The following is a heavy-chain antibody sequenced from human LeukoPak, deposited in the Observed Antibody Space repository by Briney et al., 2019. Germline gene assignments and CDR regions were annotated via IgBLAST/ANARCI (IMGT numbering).Heavy chain of an antibody. V-gene: IGHV3-23*01. D-gene: IGHD1-1*01. CDR1: GFTFSSYA. J-gene: IGHJ6*02. CDR2: ISGSGGST. CDR3: AKGYGYYYYGMDV. Sequence: GGSLRLSRAASGFTFSSYAMSWVRQAPGKGLEWVSAISGSGGSTYYADSVKGRFTISRDNSKNTLYLQMNSLRAEDTAVYYCAKGYGYYYYGMDVWGQRTTVTVSS.